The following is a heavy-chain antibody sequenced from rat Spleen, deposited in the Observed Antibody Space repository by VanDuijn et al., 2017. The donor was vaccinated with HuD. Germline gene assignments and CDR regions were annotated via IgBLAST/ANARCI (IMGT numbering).Heavy chain of an antibody. CDR1: GFTFSDYG. Sequence: EVQLVESGGGLVQPGRSLKLSCAASGFTFSDYGVAWVRQAPTTGLEWVATISYGDSSGHSGTYYRDSVRGRFTISRDNAKSTLYLQMDSLRSEDTATYYCATSGYYYDGTYYDYWGQGVMVTVSS. V-gene: IGHV5-29*01. D-gene: IGHD1-12*02. CDR2: ISYGDSSGHSGT. J-gene: IGHJ2*01. CDR3: ATSGYYYDGTYYDY.